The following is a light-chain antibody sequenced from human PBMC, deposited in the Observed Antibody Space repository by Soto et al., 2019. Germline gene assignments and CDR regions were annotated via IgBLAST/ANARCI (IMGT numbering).Light chain of an antibody. CDR3: QQYFGSSWT. CDR1: KSIAKRN. CDR2: ATS. V-gene: IGKV3-20*01. Sequence: EIVLPQSPGPLSSSQGEKAPLSCRPSKSIAKRNLAWYQHKPGQAPRLLIYATSSRATGIPDRFGGSGSGTDFTLTINRLEPEDFAVYYCQQYFGSSWTFGQGTKVDIK. J-gene: IGKJ1*01.